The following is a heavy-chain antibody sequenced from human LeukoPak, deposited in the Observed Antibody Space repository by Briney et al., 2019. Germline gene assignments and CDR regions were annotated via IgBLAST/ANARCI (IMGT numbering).Heavy chain of an antibody. J-gene: IGHJ5*02. Sequence: ASVKVSCKASGYTFTDYYVHWVRQAPGQGLEWMGWINPNSGGTSYAQKFQGTVTMTRDTSISTAYMELTRLRSDDTAVYYCARERGNYDILTDYYEGNGFDPWGQGTLVTVSS. CDR1: GYTFTDYY. CDR2: INPNSGGT. V-gene: IGHV1-2*02. CDR3: ARERGNYDILTDYYEGNGFDP. D-gene: IGHD3-9*01.